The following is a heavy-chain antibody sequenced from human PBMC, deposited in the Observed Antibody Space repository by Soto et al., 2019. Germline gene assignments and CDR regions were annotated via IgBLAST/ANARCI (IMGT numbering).Heavy chain of an antibody. CDR2: IYYSGST. Sequence: PSETLSLTCTVSGGSVSSGSYYWTLIRQPPGKGLEWIGYIYYSGSTNYNPSLKSRVTISVDTSKNQSSLKLSSVTAADTAVYYCARDMWAAGLENWFDPWGQGTLVTVSS. D-gene: IGHD6-13*01. V-gene: IGHV4-61*01. CDR3: ARDMWAAGLENWFDP. J-gene: IGHJ5*02. CDR1: GGSVSSGSYY.